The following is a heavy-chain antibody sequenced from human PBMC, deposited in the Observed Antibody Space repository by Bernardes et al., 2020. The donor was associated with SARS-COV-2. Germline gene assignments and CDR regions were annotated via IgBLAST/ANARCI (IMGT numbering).Heavy chain of an antibody. CDR1: GFTLSNYW. V-gene: IGHV3-74*01. J-gene: IGHJ4*02. D-gene: IGHD6-25*01. Sequence: GGSLRLSCAASGFTLSNYWMHWVRQAPGEGLGWVSRINSDGSSTSYADSVKGRFAICRDNAKQTLYLPMNSPRDDDTAVYYCARGAASGYASDNWGQGTLVTVSS. CDR3: ARGAASGYASDN. CDR2: INSDGSST.